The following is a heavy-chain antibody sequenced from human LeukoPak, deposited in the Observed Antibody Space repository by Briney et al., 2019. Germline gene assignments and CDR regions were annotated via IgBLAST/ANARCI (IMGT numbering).Heavy chain of an antibody. CDR1: GFTFSNYW. J-gene: IGHJ4*02. Sequence: PGGSLRLSCVASGFTFSNYWMNWVRQAPGKGLEWVSGISWNSGSIGYADSVKGRFTISRDNAKNSLYLQMNSLRAEDTALYYCAKDIGSVITAAFDYWGQGTLVTVSS. D-gene: IGHD3-22*01. CDR2: ISWNSGSI. CDR3: AKDIGSVITAAFDY. V-gene: IGHV3-9*01.